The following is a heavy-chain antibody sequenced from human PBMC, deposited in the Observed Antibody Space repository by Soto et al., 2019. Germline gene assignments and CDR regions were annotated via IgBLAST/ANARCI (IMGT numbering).Heavy chain of an antibody. Sequence: QVQLVQSAAEVKKPGASVKVSCKASGYNFSDYYIHWVRQAPGQGLEWLGWVSPKSGGTNYAQKFKGRVTMTRDTSSNTVYMDLSGLKSDDTAVFYCAREISGGGTFNWFDPWGQGTLVTVSS. CDR1: GYNFSDYY. CDR3: AREISGGGTFNWFDP. V-gene: IGHV1-2*02. CDR2: VSPKSGGT. D-gene: IGHD2-8*02. J-gene: IGHJ5*02.